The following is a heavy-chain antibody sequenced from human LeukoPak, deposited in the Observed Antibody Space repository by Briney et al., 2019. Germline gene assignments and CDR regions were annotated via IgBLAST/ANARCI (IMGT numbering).Heavy chain of an antibody. CDR1: GYTFTSYD. J-gene: IGHJ4*02. CDR2: MNPNSGNT. D-gene: IGHD7-27*01. CDR3: ATDVGIKLGIKDFPFDY. V-gene: IGHV1-8*01. Sequence: GASVKVSCKASGYTFTSYDINWVRQATGQGLEWMGWMNPNSGNTGYAQKFRGRVTMTEDTSTDTAYMELSSLRSEDTAVYYCATDVGIKLGIKDFPFDYWGQGTLVTVSS.